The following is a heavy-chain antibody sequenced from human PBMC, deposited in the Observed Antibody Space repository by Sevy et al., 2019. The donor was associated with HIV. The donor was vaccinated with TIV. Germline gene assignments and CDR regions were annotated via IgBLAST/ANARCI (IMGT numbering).Heavy chain of an antibody. CDR1: GFTFAKYS. CDR2: FSFGCGRI. CDR3: AREGCTQPHDY. V-gene: IGHV3-23*01. D-gene: IGHD2-8*01. J-gene: IGHJ4*02. Sequence: GGSLRLSCAASGFTFAKYSMSWVRQAPEKGLEWVSSFSFGCGRIDYADSVKGRFTISRDDSKNTQFLQMNSLRAEDTATYFCAREGCTQPHDYWGQGTLVTVSS.